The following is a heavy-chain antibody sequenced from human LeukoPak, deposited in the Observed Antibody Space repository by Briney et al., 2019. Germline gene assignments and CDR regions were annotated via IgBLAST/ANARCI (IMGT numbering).Heavy chain of an antibody. CDR3: ARYHSSSGYFDY. CDR2: ISGSGGST. Sequence: GGSLRLSCAASGFTFSSYAMSWVRQAPGKGLEWVSAISGSGGSTYYADSVKGRFTISRDNSKNTLYLQMNSLRAEDTAVYYCARYHSSSGYFDYWGKGTTVTVSS. V-gene: IGHV3-23*01. CDR1: GFTFSSYA. J-gene: IGHJ4*03. D-gene: IGHD6-6*01.